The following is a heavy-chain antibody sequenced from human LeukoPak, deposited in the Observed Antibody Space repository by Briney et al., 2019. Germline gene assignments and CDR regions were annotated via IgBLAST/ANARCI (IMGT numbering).Heavy chain of an antibody. CDR3: ARMGARHYYYYYGMDV. Sequence: PGGSLRLSCAVSGFTFSGFWMSWSRQAPGKGLEWVASINSDGSEGYYADVVKGRFTISRDNAKNSLYLQINSLRAEDTAVYYCARMGARHYYYYYGMDVWGQGTTVTVSS. D-gene: IGHD1-26*01. V-gene: IGHV3-7*03. J-gene: IGHJ6*02. CDR2: INSDGSEG. CDR1: GFTFSGFW.